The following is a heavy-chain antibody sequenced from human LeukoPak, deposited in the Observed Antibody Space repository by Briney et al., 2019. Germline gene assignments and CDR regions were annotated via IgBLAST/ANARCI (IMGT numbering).Heavy chain of an antibody. Sequence: PSQTLSLTCAVSGGSISSGGYSWSWIRQPPGKGLEWIGYIYHSGSTYYNPSLKSRVTISVDRSKNQFSLKLSSVTAADTAVYYCARGAEDPYYYGSGSYFWFDPWGQGTLVTVSS. CDR1: GGSISSGGYS. CDR2: IYHSGST. J-gene: IGHJ5*02. V-gene: IGHV4-30-2*01. CDR3: ARGAEDPYYYGSGSYFWFDP. D-gene: IGHD3-10*01.